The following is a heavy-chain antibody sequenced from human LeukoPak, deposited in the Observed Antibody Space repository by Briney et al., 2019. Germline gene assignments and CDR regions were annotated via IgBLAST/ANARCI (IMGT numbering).Heavy chain of an antibody. Sequence: SETLSLTCTVSGGSTSSGDYYWSWIRQPPGKGLEWIGYIYYSGSTYYNPSLKSRVTISVDTSKNQFSLKLSSVTAADTAVYYCAREGAGAFDIWGQGTMVTVSS. CDR3: AREGAGAFDI. J-gene: IGHJ3*02. V-gene: IGHV4-30-4*01. CDR1: GGSTSSGDYY. CDR2: IYYSGST.